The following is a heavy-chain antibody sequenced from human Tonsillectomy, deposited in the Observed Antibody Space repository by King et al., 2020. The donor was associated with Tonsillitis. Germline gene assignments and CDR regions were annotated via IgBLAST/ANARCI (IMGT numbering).Heavy chain of an antibody. CDR2: VYHSGST. CDR3: ARDTSTLDY. CDR1: SFSITTGYY. J-gene: IGHJ4*02. V-gene: IGHV4-38-2*02. Sequence: VQLQESGPGLVKPSETLSLTCAVSSFSITTGYYWGWVRQPPGKGLEWIASVYHSGSTNYNPSLKSRVTMSVDTSKNQFSLKLNSETAADTAVYYCARDTSTLDYWGQGILVTVSS.